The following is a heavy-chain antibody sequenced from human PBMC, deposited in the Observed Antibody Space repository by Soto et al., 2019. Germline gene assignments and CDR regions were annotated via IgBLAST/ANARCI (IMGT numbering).Heavy chain of an antibody. J-gene: IGHJ3*02. CDR3: ARDPKKQPGTTFDVFDI. Sequence: GASVKVSCKASGGTFSSYTISWVRQAPGQGLEWMGRIIPILGIANYAQKFQGRVTITADKSTSTAYMELSSLRSEDTAVYYCARDPKKQPGTTFDVFDIWGQGKMVTVSS. V-gene: IGHV1-69*04. CDR2: IIPILGIA. D-gene: IGHD1-7*01. CDR1: GGTFSSYT.